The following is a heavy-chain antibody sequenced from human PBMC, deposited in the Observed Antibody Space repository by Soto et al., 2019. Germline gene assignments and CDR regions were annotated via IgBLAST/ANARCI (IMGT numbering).Heavy chain of an antibody. CDR3: ARSGYYGSGSYYYYYGMDV. CDR1: GYTFTSYA. D-gene: IGHD3-10*01. V-gene: IGHV1-3*01. CDR2: INAGNGNT. Sequence: ASVKVSCKASGYTFTSYAMHWVRQAPGQRLEWMGWINAGNGNTKYSQKFQGRVTITRDTSASTAYMELSSLRSEDTAVYYCARSGYYGSGSYYYYYGMDVWGQGTTVTVPS. J-gene: IGHJ6*02.